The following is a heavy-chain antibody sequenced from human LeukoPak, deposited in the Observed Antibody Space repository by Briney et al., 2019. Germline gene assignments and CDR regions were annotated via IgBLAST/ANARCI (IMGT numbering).Heavy chain of an antibody. CDR3: ARGYSSSWYELNY. J-gene: IGHJ4*02. D-gene: IGHD6-13*01. V-gene: IGHV3-30*04. CDR2: ISYDGSNT. Sequence: GGSLRLSCAASGFTFSSYARDWVRQAPGKGREWVAVISYDGSNTYYAASVKGRFTISRDNSKNTLYLQMNSLRSDDTAVYYCARGYSSSWYELNYWGQGTLVTVSS. CDR1: GFTFSSYA.